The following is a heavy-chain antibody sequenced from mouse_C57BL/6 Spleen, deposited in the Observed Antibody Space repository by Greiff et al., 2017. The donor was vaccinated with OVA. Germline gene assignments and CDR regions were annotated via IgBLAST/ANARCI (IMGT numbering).Heavy chain of an antibody. J-gene: IGHJ2*01. D-gene: IGHD2-2*01. CDR2: ISSGSSTI. CDR1: GFTFSDYG. V-gene: IGHV5-17*01. CDR3: ASGGYPDY. Sequence: VQLKESGGGLVKPGGSLKLSCAASGFTFSDYGMHWVRQAPEKGLEWVAYISSGSSTIYYADTVKGRFTISRDNAKNTLFLQMTSLRSEDTAMYYCASGGYPDYWGQGTTLTVSS.